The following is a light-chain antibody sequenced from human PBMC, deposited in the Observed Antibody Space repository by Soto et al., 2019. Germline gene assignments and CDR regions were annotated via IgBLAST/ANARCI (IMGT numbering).Light chain of an antibody. J-gene: IGLJ1*01. V-gene: IGLV2-14*01. CDR2: EVS. CDR3: SSYTSSSPLV. CDR1: SSDVGGYNY. Sequence: QSALTPPASVSGSPGQSITISCTGTSSDVGGYNYVSWYQQHPGKAPKLMIYEVSNRPSGVSNRFSGSKSGNTASLTISGLQAEDEADYYCSSYTSSSPLVFGTGTKLTVL.